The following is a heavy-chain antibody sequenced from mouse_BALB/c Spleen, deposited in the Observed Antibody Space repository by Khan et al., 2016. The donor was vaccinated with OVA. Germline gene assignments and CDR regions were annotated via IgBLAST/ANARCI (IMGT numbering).Heavy chain of an antibody. D-gene: IGHD1-3*01. CDR2: IWAGGST. Sequence: QVQLQQSGPGLVAPSQSLSITCTVSGFSLTSYGVHWVRQPPGKGLEWLGVIWAGGSTNYNSALMSRLSISKDNSKSQVFLKLTSLPTDDTAMYSCASLEDIWGQGTTLTVSS. J-gene: IGHJ2*01. CDR3: ASLEDI. CDR1: GFSLTSYG. V-gene: IGHV2-9*02.